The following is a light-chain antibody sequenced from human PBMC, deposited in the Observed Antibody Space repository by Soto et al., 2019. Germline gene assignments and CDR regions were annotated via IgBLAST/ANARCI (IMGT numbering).Light chain of an antibody. CDR3: HQYNKWPSFT. Sequence: EIVMTQSPATLSVSPGERATLSCRASQSVSSNLAWYQQKPGQAPRLLIYVASTRATGIPARFSGSGSGTEFTLTISSLQSEDFAVYYFHQYNKWPSFTFGGGTKVEIK. V-gene: IGKV3-15*01. CDR2: VAS. CDR1: QSVSSN. J-gene: IGKJ4*01.